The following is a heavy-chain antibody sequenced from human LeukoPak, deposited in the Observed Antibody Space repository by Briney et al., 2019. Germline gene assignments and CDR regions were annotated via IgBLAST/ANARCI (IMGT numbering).Heavy chain of an antibody. D-gene: IGHD6-19*01. CDR1: GFTFSSYG. CDR2: ISYDGSNK. V-gene: IGHV3-30*18. J-gene: IGHJ4*02. CDR3: AKDRYVAGKSPPDY. Sequence: GRSLRLSCAAPGFTFSSYGMHWVRQAPGKGLEWVAVISYDGSNKYYADSVKGRFTISRDNSKNTLYLQMNSLRAEDTAVYYCAKDRYVAGKSPPDYWGQGTLVTVSS.